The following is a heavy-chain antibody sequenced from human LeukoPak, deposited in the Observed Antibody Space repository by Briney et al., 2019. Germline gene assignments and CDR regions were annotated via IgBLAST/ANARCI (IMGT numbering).Heavy chain of an antibody. CDR2: IIPILGIA. CDR1: GGTLSSYT. CDR3: AGERVIVVVPARYRWFDP. J-gene: IGHJ5*02. D-gene: IGHD2-2*01. Sequence: SVKVSYKASGGTLSSYTISWVRQAPGQGLEWMGRIIPILGIANYAQKFQGRVTITADKSTSTAYMELSSLRSEDTTVYYCAGERVIVVVPARYRWFDPWGQGTLVTVSS. V-gene: IGHV1-69*04.